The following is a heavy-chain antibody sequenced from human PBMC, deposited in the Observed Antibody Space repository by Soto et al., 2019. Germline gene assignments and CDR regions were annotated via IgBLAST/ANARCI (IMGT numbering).Heavy chain of an antibody. CDR3: ARDPRLALFDS. Sequence: GASVKVSCKASGYTFTSSGIGWVRQAPGQGLEWMGWINPYNDNTKYAQKFQGRVTVTTDTSTSTAYMELRSLRSDDTAVYYCARDPRLALFDSWGQGTLVTVSS. D-gene: IGHD3-9*01. CDR2: INPYNDNT. CDR1: GYTFTSSG. J-gene: IGHJ4*02. V-gene: IGHV1-18*01.